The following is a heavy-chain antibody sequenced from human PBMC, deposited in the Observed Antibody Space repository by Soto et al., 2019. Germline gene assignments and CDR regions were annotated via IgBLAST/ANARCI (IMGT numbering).Heavy chain of an antibody. D-gene: IGHD3-3*01. CDR2: IIPIFGTA. Sequence: ASVKVSFKASGGTFISYAISWVRQAPGQGLEWMGGIIPIFGTANYAQKFQGRVTITADESTSTAYMELSSLRSEDTAVYYCARGSPITIFGVVTAYNWFDPWGQGTLVTVSS. CDR3: ARGSPITIFGVVTAYNWFDP. CDR1: GGTFISYA. V-gene: IGHV1-69*13. J-gene: IGHJ5*02.